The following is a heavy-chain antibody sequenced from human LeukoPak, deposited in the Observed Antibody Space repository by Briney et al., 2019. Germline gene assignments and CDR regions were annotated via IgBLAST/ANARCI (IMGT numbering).Heavy chain of an antibody. CDR1: GFTFSRYW. Sequence: GGSLRLSCAASGFTFSRYWMNWVRQATGKGLEWVAKIKQDESEKYYVDSVKGRFTISRDNAKNSLYLQMNSLRAEDTAVYYCARDGSRGGDNDNWGQGTLVTVSS. CDR2: IKQDESEK. D-gene: IGHD4-17*01. V-gene: IGHV3-7*03. CDR3: ARDGSRGGDNDN. J-gene: IGHJ4*02.